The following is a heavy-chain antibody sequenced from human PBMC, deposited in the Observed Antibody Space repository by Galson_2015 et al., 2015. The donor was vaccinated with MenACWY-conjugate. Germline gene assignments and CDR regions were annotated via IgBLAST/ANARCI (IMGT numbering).Heavy chain of an antibody. Sequence: SVKVSCKASGYTFTRYTIHWVRQAPGQRLEWMGWINAGNGNTEYSQKFQGRVTITRDTSASTAYMVMSSLRSEDTAAYYCARGARSLTSHYGMDVWGRGTTVTVSS. J-gene: IGHJ6*02. CDR2: INAGNGNT. V-gene: IGHV1-3*01. CDR3: ARGARSLTSHYGMDV. CDR1: GYTFTRYT. D-gene: IGHD2-15*01.